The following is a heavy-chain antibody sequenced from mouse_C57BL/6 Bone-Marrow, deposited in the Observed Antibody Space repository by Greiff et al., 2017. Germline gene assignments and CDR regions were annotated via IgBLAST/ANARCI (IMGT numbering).Heavy chain of an antibody. CDR3: ARGVPYYAMDY. CDR1: GYTFTNYW. CDR2: IYPGGGYT. J-gene: IGHJ4*01. V-gene: IGHV1-63*01. Sequence: VKLMESGAELVRPGTSVQMSCKASGYTFTNYWIGWAKQRPGHGLEWIGDIYPGGGYTNYNEKFQGNSTLTADKSSSTAYMQFSSLTSEDSAIYYCARGVPYYAMDYWGQGTSVTVSS.